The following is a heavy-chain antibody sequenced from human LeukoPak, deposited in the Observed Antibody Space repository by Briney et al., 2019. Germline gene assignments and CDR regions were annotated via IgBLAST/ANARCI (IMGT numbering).Heavy chain of an antibody. J-gene: IGHJ4*02. CDR3: TRNLGYYAVDY. V-gene: IGHV3-30*02. Sequence: PGGSLRLSCAASRITFRSSDMHWVRQAPGKGLEWVAFIQSDGSNSYYADSVKGRFTIPRDNSLNNLYLQMNSLKLEDTAAYFCTRNLGYYAVDYWGQGTLVTVSS. CDR1: RITFRSSD. CDR2: IQSDGSNS. D-gene: IGHD1-26*01.